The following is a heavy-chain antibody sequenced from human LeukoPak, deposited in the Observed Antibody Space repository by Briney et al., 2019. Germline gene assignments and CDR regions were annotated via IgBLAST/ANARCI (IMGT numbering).Heavy chain of an antibody. Sequence: SETLSLTCTVSRGSTSTYYWSWIRQPAGKGLEWIGRIYPSGNTNFNPSLMSRVTMSIDTSKNQFFLKLSSVPAANTAIYYGARTLHPPNLHWYFDYWGQGILVTVSS. CDR1: RGSTSTYY. D-gene: IGHD1-1*01. CDR2: IYPSGNT. V-gene: IGHV4-4*07. J-gene: IGHJ4*02. CDR3: ARTLHPPNLHWYFDY.